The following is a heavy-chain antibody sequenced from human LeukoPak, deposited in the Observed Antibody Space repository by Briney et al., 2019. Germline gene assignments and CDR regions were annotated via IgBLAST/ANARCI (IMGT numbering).Heavy chain of an antibody. Sequence: AVKVSCKASGGTFSSYAISWVRQAPGQGLEWMGGIIPIFGTANYAQKVQGRVTITADESTSTAYMELSSLRSEDTAVYYCARYGYSYGQDDFDYWGQGTLVTVSS. V-gene: IGHV1-69*13. CDR1: GGTFSSYA. CDR3: ARYGYSYGQDDFDY. CDR2: IIPIFGTA. D-gene: IGHD5-18*01. J-gene: IGHJ4*02.